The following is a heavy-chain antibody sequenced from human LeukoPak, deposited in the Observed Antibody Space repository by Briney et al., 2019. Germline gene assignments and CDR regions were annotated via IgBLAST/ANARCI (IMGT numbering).Heavy chain of an antibody. J-gene: IGHJ4*02. V-gene: IGHV4-38-2*02. Sequence: SETLSLTCTVSGYSISSGFYWGWIRQSPGRGLEWIGAIDHTGSTYYNPSLKSRVTISVDTSKNQFSLNVNSLTAADTAIYYSARLSYGYDPYYFDCWGQGTLVAVAS. CDR3: ARLSYGYDPYYFDC. D-gene: IGHD5-12*01. CDR1: GYSISSGFY. CDR2: IDHTGST.